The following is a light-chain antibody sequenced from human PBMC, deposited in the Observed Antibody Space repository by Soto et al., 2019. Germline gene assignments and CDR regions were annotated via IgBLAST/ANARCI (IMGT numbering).Light chain of an antibody. CDR1: SSDVGGYKY. Sequence: QSALTQPASVSGSPGQSITISCTGTSSDVGGYKYVSWYQQHPGNAPKVMIYEVSNRPSGVSTRFSGSKSGNTASLTISGLQADDEGDYYCSSYRSIGSLVFGTGTKVTVL. J-gene: IGLJ1*01. CDR3: SSYRSIGSLV. CDR2: EVS. V-gene: IGLV2-14*01.